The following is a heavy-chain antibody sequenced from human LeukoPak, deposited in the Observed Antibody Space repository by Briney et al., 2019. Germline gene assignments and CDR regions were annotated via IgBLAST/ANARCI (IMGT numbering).Heavy chain of an antibody. CDR3: VRTYCSSPSCPRIDYNWFDP. CDR1: GGSISRSSYY. Sequence: PSETLSLTCAVSGGSISRSSYYWGWIRQPPGKGLEWIGSIYYTGSTYHNPSLKSRVTISVDTSKNHFSLKLSSVTAADTAVYYCVRTYCSSPSCPRIDYNWFDPWGQGTLVTVSS. J-gene: IGHJ5*02. D-gene: IGHD2-2*01. V-gene: IGHV4-39*02. CDR2: IYYTGST.